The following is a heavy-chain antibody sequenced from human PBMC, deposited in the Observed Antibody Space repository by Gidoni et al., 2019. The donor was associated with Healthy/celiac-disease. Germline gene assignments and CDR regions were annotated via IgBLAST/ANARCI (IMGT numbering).Heavy chain of an antibody. Sequence: QVQLVESGGGVVQPGRSLRLSCAASGFTFSSYAMHWVRQAPGKGLEWVAVISYDGSNKYYADSVKGRFTISRDNSKNTLYLQMNSLRAEDTAVYYCASSLPSGYYHYWGQGTLVTVSS. CDR3: ASSLPSGYYHY. CDR1: GFTFSSYA. V-gene: IGHV3-30-3*01. CDR2: ISYDGSNK. D-gene: IGHD3-22*01. J-gene: IGHJ4*02.